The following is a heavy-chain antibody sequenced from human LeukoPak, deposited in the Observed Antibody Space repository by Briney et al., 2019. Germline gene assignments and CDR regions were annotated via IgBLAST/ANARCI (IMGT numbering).Heavy chain of an antibody. D-gene: IGHD3-3*01. V-gene: IGHV3-7*01. Sequence: PGGSLRLSCAASGFTISDYWMSWVRQAPWKGLEGVANIKEDGSGKNYVESAKGRFTISRDNAKNSVYLQMNNPRAEDTAVYYCASKSGRFTISGVVYDDAFASWGQGTMVTVSA. CDR1: GFTISDYW. CDR2: IKEDGSGK. J-gene: IGHJ3*02. CDR3: ASKSGRFTISGVVYDDAFAS.